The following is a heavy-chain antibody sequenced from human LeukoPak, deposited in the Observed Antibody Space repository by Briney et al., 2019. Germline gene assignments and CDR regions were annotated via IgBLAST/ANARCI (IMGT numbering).Heavy chain of an antibody. V-gene: IGHV3-33*08. CDR2: IWYDGSNK. CDR3: ARYYDSSGSFDY. D-gene: IGHD3-22*01. J-gene: IGHJ4*02. Sequence: GGSLRLSCAASGFTFSSYAMSWVRQAPGKGLEWVAVIWYDGSNKYYADSVKGRFTISRDNSKNTLYLQMNSLRAEDTAVYYCARYYDSSGSFDYWGQGTLVTVSS. CDR1: GFTFSSYA.